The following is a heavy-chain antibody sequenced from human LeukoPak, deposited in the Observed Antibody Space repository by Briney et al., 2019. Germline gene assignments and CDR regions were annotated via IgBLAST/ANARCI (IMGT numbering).Heavy chain of an antibody. V-gene: IGHV3-66*01. J-gene: IGHJ6*02. D-gene: IGHD3-22*01. Sequence: GGSLRLSCAASGFTVSRDYMNWVRQAPGKGLEWVSLIYSGGNTYYADSVKGRFTISRDNSKNTLYLQMNSLRAEDTAVYYCARMTASMDSSGYYYYGMDVWGQGTTVTVSS. CDR3: ARMTASMDSSGYYYYGMDV. CDR1: GFTVSRDY. CDR2: IYSGGNT.